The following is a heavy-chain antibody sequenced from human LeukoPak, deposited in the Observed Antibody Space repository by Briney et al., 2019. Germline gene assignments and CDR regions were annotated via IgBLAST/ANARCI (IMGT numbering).Heavy chain of an antibody. CDR1: GYIFTSYW. CDR2: IYPGDSGT. D-gene: IGHD1-14*01. J-gene: IGHJ6*03. CDR3: ARAHGIYYMDV. Sequence: GASLQISCKASGYIFTSYWIGWVRQLPGKGLEWMGIIYPGDSGTRYSPSFQGQVTISADNSISTAYLQWSSLKASDTAMYYCARAHGIYYMDVWGKGTTVAVSS. V-gene: IGHV5-51*01.